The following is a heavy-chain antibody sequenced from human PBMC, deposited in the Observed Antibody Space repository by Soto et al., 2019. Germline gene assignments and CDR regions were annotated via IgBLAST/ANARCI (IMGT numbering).Heavy chain of an antibody. CDR2: IIPIFGTA. CDR1: GGTFSSYA. CDR3: AIDLSPHASLDPDSCDI. J-gene: IGHJ3*02. V-gene: IGHV1-69*01. Sequence: QVQLVQSGAEVKKPGSSVKVSCKASGGTFSSYAISWVRQAPGQGLEWMGGIIPIFGTANYAQQFQGRVTLTADESTSTADVAMRSLRSEATAVYSCAIDLSPHASLDPDSCDICSQGTMVTFAS. D-gene: IGHD1-1*01.